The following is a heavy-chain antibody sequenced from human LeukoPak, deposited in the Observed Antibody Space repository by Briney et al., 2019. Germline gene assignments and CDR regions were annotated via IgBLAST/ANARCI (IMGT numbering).Heavy chain of an antibody. D-gene: IGHD5-24*01. CDR1: GFSLNDYT. CDR3: ASRAFY. Sequence: GGTLRLSCAASGFSLNDYTLHWGPQRPGQGLEWGSLLTYDGRMPHSAASRKGRFTISRHNTHNSTYPQINSPRAEDMAVYYCASRAFYWGQGTLVTVS. J-gene: IGHJ4*02. V-gene: IGHV3-43*01. CDR2: LTYDGRMP.